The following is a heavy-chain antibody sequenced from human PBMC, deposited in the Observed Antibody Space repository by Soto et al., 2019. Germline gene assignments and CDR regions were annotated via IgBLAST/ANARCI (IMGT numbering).Heavy chain of an antibody. Sequence: GASVKVSCKASGYTFTGYYMHWVRQAPGQGLEWMGWINPNSGGTNYAQKFQGRVTMTRDTSISTVYMELSRLRSDDTAVYYCARDHGTTVVSRGLYGMDVWVQGTTVTVSS. V-gene: IGHV1-2*02. CDR2: INPNSGGT. CDR1: GYTFTGYY. D-gene: IGHD4-17*01. CDR3: ARDHGTTVVSRGLYGMDV. J-gene: IGHJ6*02.